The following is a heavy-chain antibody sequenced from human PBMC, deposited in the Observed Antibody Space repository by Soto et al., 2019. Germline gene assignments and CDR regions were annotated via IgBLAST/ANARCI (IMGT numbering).Heavy chain of an antibody. D-gene: IGHD6-19*01. CDR2: ISYDGSNK. CDR1: GFTFSSYA. V-gene: IGHV3-30-3*01. Sequence: QPGGSLRLSCAASGFTFSSYAMHWVRQAPGKGLEWVAVISYDGSNKYYADSVKGRFTISRDNSKNTLYLQMNSLRAEDTAVYYCARDWDEMIEVAGTSAFDIWGQGTMVTVSS. CDR3: ARDWDEMIEVAGTSAFDI. J-gene: IGHJ3*02.